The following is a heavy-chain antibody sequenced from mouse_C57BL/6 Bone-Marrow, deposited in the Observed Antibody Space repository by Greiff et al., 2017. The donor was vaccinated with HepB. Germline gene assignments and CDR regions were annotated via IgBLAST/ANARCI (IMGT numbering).Heavy chain of an antibody. V-gene: IGHV1-63*01. D-gene: IGHD1-1*01. J-gene: IGHJ1*03. CDR1: GYTFTNYW. Sequence: QVQLQQSGAELVRPGTSVKMSCKASGYTFTNYWIGWAKQRPGHGLEWIGDIYPGGGYTNYNEKFKGKATLTADKSSSTAYMQFSSLTSEDSAIYYCARWRPTVDWYFDVWGTGTTVTVSS. CDR3: ARWRPTVDWYFDV. CDR2: IYPGGGYT.